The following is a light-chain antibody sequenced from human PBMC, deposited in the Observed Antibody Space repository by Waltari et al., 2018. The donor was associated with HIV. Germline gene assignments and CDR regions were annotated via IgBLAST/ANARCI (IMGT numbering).Light chain of an antibody. J-gene: IGKJ1*01. Sequence: EIVLTQSPVALSVSPGARVTLSCRASESVGSFFAWYQQRPGQGPTRRMHGVSTRASGVSARFSGSGSGTEVNLTITSLQSDDSAIYFCQQFYYWPRTFGQGTKVEVK. V-gene: IGKV3-15*01. CDR2: GVS. CDR1: ESVGSF. CDR3: QQFYYWPRT.